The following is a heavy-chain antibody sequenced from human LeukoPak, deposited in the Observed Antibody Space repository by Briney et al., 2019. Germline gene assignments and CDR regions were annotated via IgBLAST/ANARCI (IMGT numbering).Heavy chain of an antibody. V-gene: IGHV4-34*04. Sequence: SETLSLTCAVSGVSFNDYYWSWVRQTPGKGLEWIGEINHSGYTNDSPSLKSRATLSINTSRKQFSLNLRSVTVADAGIYYCTRITTGHDYWGQGTLVTVSS. CDR3: TRITTGHDY. D-gene: IGHD4-11*01. CDR2: INHSGYT. J-gene: IGHJ4*02. CDR1: GVSFNDYY.